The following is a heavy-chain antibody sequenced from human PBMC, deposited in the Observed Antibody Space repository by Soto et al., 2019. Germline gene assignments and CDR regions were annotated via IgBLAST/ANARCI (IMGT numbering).Heavy chain of an antibody. J-gene: IGHJ4*02. CDR1: GYTFTSYG. CDR3: ARDLSFAYYYDRRGSFDY. CDR2: ISAYNGNT. D-gene: IGHD3-22*01. Sequence: GASVKVSCKASGYTFTSYGISWVRQAPGQGLEWMGWISAYNGNTNYAQKLQGRVTMTTDTSTSTAYMELRSLSSDDTAVYFCARDLSFAYYYDRRGSFDYRGQGTLVTVSS. V-gene: IGHV1-18*01.